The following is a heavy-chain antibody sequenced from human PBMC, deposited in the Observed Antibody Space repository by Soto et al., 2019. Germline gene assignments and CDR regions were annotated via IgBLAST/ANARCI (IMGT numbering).Heavy chain of an antibody. CDR2: IKSKTDGGTT. CDR1: GFTVKNAW. J-gene: IGHJ6*02. CDR3: TIRTGGYSYGDPTDYYGMDV. D-gene: IGHD5-18*01. V-gene: IGHV3-15*01. Sequence: GGSLRLCCAASGFTVKNAWMTVVRKAPGKGLEWVGRIKSKTDGGTTDYAAPVKGRFTISRDDSKNTLYLQMNSLKTEDTAVYYCTIRTGGYSYGDPTDYYGMDVWGQGTTGTVSS.